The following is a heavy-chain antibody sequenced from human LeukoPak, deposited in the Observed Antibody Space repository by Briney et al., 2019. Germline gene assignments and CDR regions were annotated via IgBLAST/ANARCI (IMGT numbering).Heavy chain of an antibody. Sequence: PGGSLRLSCVASGFTFSSYWMHWVRQAPGKGLEWVSGISWNSGSIGYADSVKGRFTISRDNAKNSLYLQMNSLRAEDTALYYCAKGQQWLAYFDYWGQGTLVTVSS. CDR1: GFTFSSYW. CDR3: AKGQQWLAYFDY. J-gene: IGHJ4*02. CDR2: ISWNSGSI. D-gene: IGHD6-19*01. V-gene: IGHV3-9*01.